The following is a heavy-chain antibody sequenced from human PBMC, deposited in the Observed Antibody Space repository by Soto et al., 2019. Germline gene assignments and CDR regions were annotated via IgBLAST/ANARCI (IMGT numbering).Heavy chain of an antibody. CDR2: VNHGGTS. CDR3: AREPSP. J-gene: IGHJ5*02. CDR1: GGSFSGYY. Sequence: SETLSLTCAVHGGSFSGYYWDWIRQPPGKGLEWIGEVNHGGTSNYNPSLKSRAAISVDTSKNQFSLKLSSVTAADTAVYYCAREPSPWGQGTLVTVSS. V-gene: IGHV4-34*01.